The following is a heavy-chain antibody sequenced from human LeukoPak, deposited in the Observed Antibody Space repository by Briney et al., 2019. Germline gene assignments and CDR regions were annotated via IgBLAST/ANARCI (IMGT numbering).Heavy chain of an antibody. D-gene: IGHD2-2*01. V-gene: IGHV4-34*01. CDR1: GVSISNYY. J-gene: IGHJ3*01. CDR3: ASRFCTNTNCLLDAFDV. CDR2: IEHNGNP. Sequence: SETLSLTCGVYGVSISNYYWSWIRQPPGKGLEWIGEIEHNGNPNYNPSLTSRLTISIDTSKKQFSLTLTSVTAADTAICYCASRFCTNTNCLLDAFDVWGQGALVTVSS.